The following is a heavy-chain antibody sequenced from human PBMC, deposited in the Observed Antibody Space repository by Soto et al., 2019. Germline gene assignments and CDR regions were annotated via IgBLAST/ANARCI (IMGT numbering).Heavy chain of an antibody. Sequence: ASVKVSCKASNYTFTNYGISWVRQAPGQGLEWMGWISGYNGNTKYAQKLQGRVTMTTDTSTSTVYMELRSLRSDDTAVYYCARDRKLNIVVVPAAIRRSSDYYYGMDVWGQGTTVTVS. CDR2: ISGYNGNT. V-gene: IGHV1-18*04. CDR1: NYTFTNYG. J-gene: IGHJ6*02. D-gene: IGHD2-2*02. CDR3: ARDRKLNIVVVPAAIRRSSDYYYGMDV.